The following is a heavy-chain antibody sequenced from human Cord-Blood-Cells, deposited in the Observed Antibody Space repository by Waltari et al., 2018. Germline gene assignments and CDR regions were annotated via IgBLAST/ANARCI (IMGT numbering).Heavy chain of an antibody. J-gene: IGHJ4*02. D-gene: IGHD5-12*01. V-gene: IGHV4-34*01. CDR2: INHSGST. CDR3: ARGYSGYDYYFDY. CDR1: GGSFSRYY. Sequence: QVQLQQWGAGLLKPSETLSLTCAVYGGSFSRYYWSWIRQPPGKGLEWIGEINHSGSTNYNPSLKSRVTISVDTAKNQFSRKLSSVTAADTAVYCCARGYSGYDYYFDYWGQGTLVTVSS.